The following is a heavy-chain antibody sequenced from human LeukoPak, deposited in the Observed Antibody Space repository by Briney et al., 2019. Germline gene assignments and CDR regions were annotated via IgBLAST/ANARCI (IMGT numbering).Heavy chain of an antibody. CDR3: ASPRSGQSFDI. J-gene: IGHJ3*02. Sequence: PGGSLRLSCVASGFTFSSYAMDWVRQAPGKGLEWVSVIYPGGNTYYADSVKGRFTVSRDNSKNTLYLQMNSLRAEDTAVYYCASPRSGQSFDIWGQGTMVTVSS. CDR2: IYPGGNT. V-gene: IGHV3-53*01. D-gene: IGHD6-19*01. CDR1: GFTFSSYA.